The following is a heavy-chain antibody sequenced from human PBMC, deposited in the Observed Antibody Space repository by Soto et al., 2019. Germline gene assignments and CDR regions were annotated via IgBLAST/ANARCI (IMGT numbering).Heavy chain of an antibody. V-gene: IGHV4-59*08. J-gene: IGHJ6*02. CDR2: VYYDGGS. D-gene: IGHD3-10*01. CDR1: GGSIDGRN. Sequence: QVQLQESGPGLVKPSETLSLTCTVSGGSIDGRNCAWIRQPPGKGLEWLGYVYYDGGSSYNPSVKGRLTLSMDTSKSQFSLQLRSVTAADTAVYYCVRQGIGNLHGLVDVWGRGTTVTVSS. CDR3: VRQGIGNLHGLVDV.